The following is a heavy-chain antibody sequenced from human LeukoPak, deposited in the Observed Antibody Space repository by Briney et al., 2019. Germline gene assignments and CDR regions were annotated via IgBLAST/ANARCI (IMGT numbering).Heavy chain of an antibody. Sequence: AGGSLRLSCADSGFTFSSYEMNWVRQAPGKGLEWVSYISSSGSIIYYADSVKGRFTTSRDNAKNSLYLQMNSLRAEDTAVYYCATGDDFCSHYYQLDYWGQGTLVTVSS. CDR2: ISSSGSII. CDR1: GFTFSSYE. CDR3: ATGDDFCSHYYQLDY. J-gene: IGHJ4*02. D-gene: IGHD3-3*01. V-gene: IGHV3-48*03.